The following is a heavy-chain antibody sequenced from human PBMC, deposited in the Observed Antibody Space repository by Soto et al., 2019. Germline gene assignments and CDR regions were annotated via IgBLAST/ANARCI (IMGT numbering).Heavy chain of an antibody. CDR3: ARVEKYYYYGMDV. CDR1: GFTFSSYA. Sequence: SGGSLRLSCAASGFTFSSYAMHWVRQAPGKGLEWVAVISYDGSNKYYADSVKGRFTISRDNSKNTLYLQMNSLRAEDTAVYYCARVEKYYYYGMDVWGQGTTVTVSS. V-gene: IGHV3-30-3*01. J-gene: IGHJ6*02. CDR2: ISYDGSNK.